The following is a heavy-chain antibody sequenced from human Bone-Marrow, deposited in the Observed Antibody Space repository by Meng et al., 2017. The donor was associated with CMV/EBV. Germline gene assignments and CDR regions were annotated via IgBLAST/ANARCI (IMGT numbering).Heavy chain of an antibody. CDR2: IYYSGST. CDR1: GGSISSYY. Sequence: SETLSLTCTVSGGSISSYYWSWIRQPPGKGLEWIGYIYYSGSTNYNPSLKSRVTVSVDTSKNQFSLKLSSVTAADTAVYYCARGGEPLTVDYWGQGTLVNVSS. V-gene: IGHV4-59*01. CDR3: ARGGEPLTVDY. J-gene: IGHJ4*02. D-gene: IGHD1-26*01.